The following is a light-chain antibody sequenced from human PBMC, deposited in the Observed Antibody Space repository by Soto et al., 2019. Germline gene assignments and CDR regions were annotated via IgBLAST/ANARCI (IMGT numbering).Light chain of an antibody. J-gene: IGKJ2*01. V-gene: IGKV1-39*01. CDR2: AES. CDR3: QQSYSTPQT. CDR1: QSFNTY. Sequence: DIQRTKSQSSLSASVGDRVFITCRASQSFNTYLNWYQHNPGKAPNLLIYAESSLQSGVPSRFSGSGSGTDFTLTISSLQPEDFATYYCQQSYSTPQTFGQGTKMEIK.